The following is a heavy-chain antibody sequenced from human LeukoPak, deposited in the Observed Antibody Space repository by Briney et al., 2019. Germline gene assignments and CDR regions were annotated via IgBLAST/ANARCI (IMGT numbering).Heavy chain of an antibody. Sequence: GGSLRLSCAASGFTVSSNYMSWVRQAPGKGLEWVSVIYSGGSTYYADSVKGRFTISRDNAKNSLYLQMNSLRAEDTAVYYCARDWATSWALGRAVAGRGGFDYWGQGTLVTVSS. V-gene: IGHV3-66*01. D-gene: IGHD6-19*01. CDR3: ARDWATSWALGRAVAGRGGFDY. CDR2: IYSGGST. CDR1: GFTVSSNY. J-gene: IGHJ4*02.